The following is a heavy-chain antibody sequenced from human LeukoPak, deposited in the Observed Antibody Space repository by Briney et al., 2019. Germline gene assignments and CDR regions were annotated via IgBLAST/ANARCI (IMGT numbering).Heavy chain of an antibody. Sequence: GRSLRLSCAASGFTFSSYGMHWVRQAPGKGLEWVAVIWYDGSNKYYADSVKGRFTISRDNSKNTLYLQMNSLRAEDTAVYYCARGHSGSYYYFDYWGQETLVTVSS. J-gene: IGHJ4*02. CDR3: ARGHSGSYYYFDY. V-gene: IGHV3-33*01. CDR2: IWYDGSNK. D-gene: IGHD1-26*01. CDR1: GFTFSSYG.